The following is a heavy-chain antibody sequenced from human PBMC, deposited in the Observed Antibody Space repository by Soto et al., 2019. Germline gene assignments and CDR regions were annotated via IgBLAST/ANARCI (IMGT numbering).Heavy chain of an antibody. Sequence: SETLSLTCTVSGGSISSSSYYWGWIRQPPGKGLEWIGSIYYSGSTYYNPSLKSRVTISVDTSKNQFSLKLSSVTAADTAVYNCARRDKVGGWYVFGYWGQGTLVTVSS. CDR3: ARRDKVGGWYVFGY. D-gene: IGHD6-19*01. V-gene: IGHV4-39*01. J-gene: IGHJ4*02. CDR2: IYYSGST. CDR1: GGSISSSSYY.